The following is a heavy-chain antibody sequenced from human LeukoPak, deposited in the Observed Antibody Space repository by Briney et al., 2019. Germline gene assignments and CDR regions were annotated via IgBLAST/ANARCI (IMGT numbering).Heavy chain of an antibody. V-gene: IGHV3-30*18. CDR1: GFTFSSYG. CDR2: ISYDGSNK. J-gene: IGHJ5*02. D-gene: IGHD3-10*01. CDR3: AKDAPRIAMVRGVINWFDP. Sequence: PGGSLRLSCAASGFTFSSYGMHWVRQAPGKGLEWVAVISYDGSNKYYADSVKGRFTISRDNSKNTLYLQMNSLRAEDTAVYYCAKDAPRIAMVRGVINWFDPWGQGTLVTVSS.